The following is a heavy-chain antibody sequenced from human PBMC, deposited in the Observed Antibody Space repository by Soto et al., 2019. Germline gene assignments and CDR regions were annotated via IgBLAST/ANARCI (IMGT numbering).Heavy chain of an antibody. V-gene: IGHV4-34*01. CDR2: IKDGGRT. D-gene: IGHD5-12*01. CDR3: ARGQEGVVATH. CDR1: GGFLSGYY. Sequence: QVQLQQWGAGLLKPSETLSLNCAVNGGFLSGYYWSWIRQPPGKGLEWIGEIKDGGRTNYSPSLKRRATISSDTSNNQFSLRLYSVTAADTGVYYCARGQEGVVATHWDQGTLVTVSS. J-gene: IGHJ4*02.